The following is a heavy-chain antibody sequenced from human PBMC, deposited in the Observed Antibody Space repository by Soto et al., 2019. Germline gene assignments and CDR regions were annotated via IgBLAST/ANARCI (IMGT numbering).Heavy chain of an antibody. CDR3: AKVLVSGTGTTAHFDY. Sequence: GGSMRLSCAASGLNFSSYSMSWVHKATGKGLEWVSAISGSGGSTYYADSVKGRFTISRDNSKNTLYLQMNSLRAEDTAVYYCAKVLVSGTGTTAHFDYWGQGTLVTVSS. CDR1: GLNFSSYS. D-gene: IGHD1-1*01. V-gene: IGHV3-23*01. J-gene: IGHJ4*02. CDR2: ISGSGGST.